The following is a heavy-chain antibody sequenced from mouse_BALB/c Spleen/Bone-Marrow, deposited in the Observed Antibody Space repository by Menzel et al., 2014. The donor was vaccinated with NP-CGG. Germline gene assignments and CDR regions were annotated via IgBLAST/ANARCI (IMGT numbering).Heavy chain of an antibody. CDR3: ARGEDYDDYYAMDY. CDR1: GFSLTGYG. J-gene: IGHJ4*01. CDR2: IWGDGST. Sequence: VKLVESGPGLVAPSQSLSITCTVSGFSLTGYGVNWVRQPPGKGLEWLGMIWGDGSTDYNSALKFRLSISKDNSKSQVLLKMNSLQTDDTARYYCARGEDYDDYYAMDYWGQGTSVTVSS. V-gene: IGHV2-6-7*01. D-gene: IGHD2-4*01.